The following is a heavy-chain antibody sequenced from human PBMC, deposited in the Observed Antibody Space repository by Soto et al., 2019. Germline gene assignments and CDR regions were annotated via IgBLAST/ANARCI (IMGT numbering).Heavy chain of an antibody. D-gene: IGHD1-26*01. CDR3: ARDRDSGSYDGWFDP. CDR2: IIPIFGTA. Sequence: QVQLVQSGAXVXXXXXXXXVSCKASGGTXXXYAISWVRQAPGQGLXXMGGIIPIFGTANYAQKFQGRVTITADKSTSTAYMELSSLRSEDTAVYYCARDRDSGSYDGWFDPWGQGTLVTVSS. J-gene: IGHJ5*02. V-gene: IGHV1-69*06. CDR1: GGTXXXYA.